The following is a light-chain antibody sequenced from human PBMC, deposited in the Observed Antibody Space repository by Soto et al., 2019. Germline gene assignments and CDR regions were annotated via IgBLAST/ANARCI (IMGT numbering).Light chain of an antibody. CDR1: QSVTSN. J-gene: IGKJ1*01. CDR2: DAS. Sequence: EIVMTQSPVTLSVTPGGRATLSCRASQSVTSNLAWYQQKPGQAPRLLIYDASNRATGIPSRFSGSGSGTDFTLTISSLEPEDFAVYYCQQRSNWPWTFGQGTKVDI. CDR3: QQRSNWPWT. V-gene: IGKV3-11*01.